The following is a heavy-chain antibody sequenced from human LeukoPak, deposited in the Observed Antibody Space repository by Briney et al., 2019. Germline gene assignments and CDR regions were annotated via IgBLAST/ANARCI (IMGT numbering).Heavy chain of an antibody. Sequence: PGGSLRLSCAASGFTFSSYSMSWVRQAPGKGLEWVSSISSSSGYIYQQDSVKGRFTISRDNARDSLYLQMNSLRAEDTAIYYCARGRSLTTTVTSYADWGQGTLVTVSS. D-gene: IGHD4-11*01. CDR3: ARGRSLTTTVTSYAD. J-gene: IGHJ4*02. CDR2: ISSSSGYI. CDR1: GFTFSSYS. V-gene: IGHV3-21*01.